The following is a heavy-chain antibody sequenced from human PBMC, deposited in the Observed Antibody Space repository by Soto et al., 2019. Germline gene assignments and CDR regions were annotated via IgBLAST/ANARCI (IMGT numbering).Heavy chain of an antibody. J-gene: IGHJ4*02. V-gene: IGHV1-18*01. D-gene: IGHD2-15*01. CDR3: ARRGMVAPFGYFDY. CDR1: GYTFTSYG. Sequence: ASVNVSCKASGYTFTSYGISWVRQAPGQGLEWMGWISAYNGNTNYAQKLQGRVTMTTDTSTSTAYMELRSLRSDDTAVYYCARRGMVAPFGYFDYWGQGTLVTVSS. CDR2: ISAYNGNT.